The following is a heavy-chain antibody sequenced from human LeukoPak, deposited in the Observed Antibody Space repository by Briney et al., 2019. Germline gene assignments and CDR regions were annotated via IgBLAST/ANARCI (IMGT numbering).Heavy chain of an antibody. V-gene: IGHV3-53*04. CDR2: IYSGGST. CDR1: GFTVSSNY. J-gene: IGHJ4*02. Sequence: GGSLRLSCAASGFTVSSNYMSWVRQAPGKGLEWVSVIYSGGSTYYADSVKGRFTISRHNSKNTLYLQMNSLRAEDTAVYYCARLDGSSGYHFLFDYWGQGTLVTVSS. D-gene: IGHD3-22*01. CDR3: ARLDGSSGYHFLFDY.